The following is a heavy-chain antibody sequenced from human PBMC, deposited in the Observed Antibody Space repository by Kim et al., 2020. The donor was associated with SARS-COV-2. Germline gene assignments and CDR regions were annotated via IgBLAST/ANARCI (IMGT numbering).Heavy chain of an antibody. D-gene: IGHD6-19*01. CDR2: ISYDGRNK. V-gene: IGHV3-30*04. J-gene: IGHJ4*02. CDR1: GFTFSDYA. Sequence: GGSLRLSCAASGFTFSDYAMNWVRQAPGKGLEWMALISYDGRNKYYAESVKGRFTISRDNSKNMVYLQMNSLRAEDTALYYCARSYSSGWYVPNWGQGALVTVSS. CDR3: ARSYSSGWYVPN.